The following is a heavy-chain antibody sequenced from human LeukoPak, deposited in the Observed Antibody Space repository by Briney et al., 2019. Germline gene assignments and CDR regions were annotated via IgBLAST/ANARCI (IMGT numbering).Heavy chain of an antibody. CDR1: GFTFDDYA. V-gene: IGHV3-9*01. CDR2: ISWNSGRI. D-gene: IGHD3-9*01. CDR3: ARVAYYDILTGLY. J-gene: IGHJ4*02. Sequence: GRSLRLSCAASGFTFDDYAMHWVRQAPGKGLEWVSGISWNSGRINYADSVKGRFTISRDNAKNSLYLQMNSLRAEDTAVYYCARVAYYDILTGLYWGQGTPVTVSS.